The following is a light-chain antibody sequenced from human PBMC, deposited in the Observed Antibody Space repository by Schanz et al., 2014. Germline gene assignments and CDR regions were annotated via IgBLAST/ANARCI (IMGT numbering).Light chain of an antibody. CDR2: GAS. CDR3: QQANSSPLT. J-gene: IGKJ4*01. V-gene: IGKV3-15*01. Sequence: EIVMTQSPDTLSVSPGERATLSCRASQSVSSNLAWYQQKPGQAPRLLIDGASTRATGIPARFSGSGSGTEFTLTISSLQSEDVATYYCQQANSSPLTFGGGTKVEI. CDR1: QSVSSN.